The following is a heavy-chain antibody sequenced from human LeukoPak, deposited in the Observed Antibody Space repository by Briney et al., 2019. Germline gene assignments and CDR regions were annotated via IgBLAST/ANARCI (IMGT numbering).Heavy chain of an antibody. CDR1: GFNFSSYS. CDR2: ISSSSSYI. D-gene: IGHD3-22*01. Sequence: PGGSLRLSCAASGFNFSSYSMNWVRQAPGKGLEWVSSISSSSSYIYYADSVKGRFTISRDNAKNSLYLQMNSLRAEDTAVYYCARAPEYYYDSSGYYEFDYWGQGTLVTVSS. J-gene: IGHJ4*02. CDR3: ARAPEYYYDSSGYYEFDY. V-gene: IGHV3-21*01.